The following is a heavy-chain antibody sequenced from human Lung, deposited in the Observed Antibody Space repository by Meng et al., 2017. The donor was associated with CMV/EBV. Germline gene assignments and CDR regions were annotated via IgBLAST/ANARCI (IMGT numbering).Heavy chain of an antibody. CDR2: IHPHRCDT. CDR3: PRDNNWGPDY. J-gene: IGHJ4*02. D-gene: IGHD7-27*01. CDR1: GYTFTAHY. Sequence: SVKVSGKASGYTFTAHYFHWVRQAPGQGLEWIGWIHPHRCDTNYAQQFKGRVTLTRDTSINTGNIDRTRLTSDDSAVYYCPRDNNWGPDYWGQGTLVTVSS. V-gene: IGHV1-2*02.